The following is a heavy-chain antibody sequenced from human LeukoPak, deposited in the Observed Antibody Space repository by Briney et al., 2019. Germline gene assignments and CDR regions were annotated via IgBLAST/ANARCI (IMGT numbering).Heavy chain of an antibody. CDR3: ARTDILTGNDAFDI. J-gene: IGHJ3*02. CDR2: INHSGST. CDR1: GGSFSGYY. V-gene: IGHV4-34*01. Sequence: SETLSLTCAVYGGSFSGYYWSWIRQPPGKGLEWIGEINHSGSTNYNPSLKSRVTISVDTSKNQFSLKLSSVTAADTAVYYCARTDILTGNDAFDIWGQGTMVTASS. D-gene: IGHD3-9*01.